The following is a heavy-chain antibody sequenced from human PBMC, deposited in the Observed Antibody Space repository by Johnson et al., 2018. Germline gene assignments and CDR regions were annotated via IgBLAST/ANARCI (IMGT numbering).Heavy chain of an antibody. CDR3: TRDVSSPYSYAVFDI. Sequence: VQLVESGGGLVRPGGSLRLSCAVSGLSFSHVWMNWVRQAPGEGLVWVSRIHSGGTITTYAESVRGRFTISRDNAKNMLYLQMNSLGVEGTAVYYCTRDVSSPYSYAVFDIWGQGTMVAVSS. CDR1: GLSFSHVW. V-gene: IGHV3-74*03. J-gene: IGHJ3*02. D-gene: IGHD3-16*01. CDR2: IHSGGTIT.